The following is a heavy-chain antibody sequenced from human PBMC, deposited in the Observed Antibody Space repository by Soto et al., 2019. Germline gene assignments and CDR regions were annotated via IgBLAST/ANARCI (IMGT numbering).Heavy chain of an antibody. CDR2: IGESGTPT. V-gene: IGHV3-23*01. J-gene: IGHJ6*02. CDR1: GFTFSSYA. CDR3: ARYIPGVRYYGMDV. D-gene: IGHD2-2*01. Sequence: VRPLRLSCAASGFTFSSYAMKWVRQAPGKGLEWVSLIGESGTPTYYADSVKGRFTISRDNSGNTLFLEMYSLRAEDTAVYYCARYIPGVRYYGMDVWGQGTLVTVSS.